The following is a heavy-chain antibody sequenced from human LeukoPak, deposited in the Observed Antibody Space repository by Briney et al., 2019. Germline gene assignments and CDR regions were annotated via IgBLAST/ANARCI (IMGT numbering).Heavy chain of an antibody. CDR2: ISYSVTT. Sequence: PSETLSLTCTVSSGSINSSPYYWGWIRHRQSPGEGLEWIGSISYSVTTYYNPSLQSRLTIFVDTSKNHFSLKLSSVTAADTAVYYCAANSADYNTLGSSYKVWGQGTLVTVSS. V-gene: IGHV4-39*02. CDR1: SGSINSSPYY. CDR3: AANSADYNTLGSSYKV. D-gene: IGHD3-10*01. J-gene: IGHJ4*02.